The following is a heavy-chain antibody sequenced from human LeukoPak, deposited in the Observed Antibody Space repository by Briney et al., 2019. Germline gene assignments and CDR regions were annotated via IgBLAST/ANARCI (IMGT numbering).Heavy chain of an antibody. CDR1: GYTFTGYY. D-gene: IGHD5-18*01. Sequence: ASVKVSCKASGYTFTGYYMHWVRQAPGQGLEWMGRINPNSGGINYAQKFQGRVTMTRDTSISTAYMELSRLRSDDTAVYYCAREPVWGYLAYFDYWGQGTLVTVSS. CDR3: AREPVWGYLAYFDY. CDR2: INPNSGGI. J-gene: IGHJ4*02. V-gene: IGHV1-2*06.